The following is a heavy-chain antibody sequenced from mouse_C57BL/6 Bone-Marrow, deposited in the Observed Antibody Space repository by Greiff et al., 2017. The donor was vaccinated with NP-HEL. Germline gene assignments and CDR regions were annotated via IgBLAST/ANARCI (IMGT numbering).Heavy chain of an antibody. Sequence: VQLQQSGPVLVKPGASVKMSCKASGYTFTDYYMNWVKQSHGKSLEWIGVINPYNGGTSYNQKFKGKATLTVDKSSSTAYMELNSLTSEDSAVYYCARGVYDGYYEGFAYWGQGTLVTVSA. V-gene: IGHV1-19*01. CDR1: GYTFTDYY. D-gene: IGHD2-3*01. J-gene: IGHJ3*01. CDR3: ARGVYDGYYEGFAY. CDR2: INPYNGGT.